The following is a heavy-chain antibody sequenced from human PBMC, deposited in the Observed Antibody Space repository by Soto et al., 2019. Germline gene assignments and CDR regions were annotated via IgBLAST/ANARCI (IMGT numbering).Heavy chain of an antibody. CDR1: GFTFSSYA. CDR3: AKDTTLAAAGRCMDV. V-gene: IGHV3-23*01. Sequence: EVQLLESGGGLVQPGGSLRLSCAASGFTFSSYAMSWVRQAPGKGLEWVSAISGSGGSTYYADSVKGRFTISRDNSKNTLYLKRNSLRAEDTAVYYCAKDTTLAAAGRCMDVWGQGTTVTVSS. D-gene: IGHD6-13*01. CDR2: ISGSGGST. J-gene: IGHJ6*02.